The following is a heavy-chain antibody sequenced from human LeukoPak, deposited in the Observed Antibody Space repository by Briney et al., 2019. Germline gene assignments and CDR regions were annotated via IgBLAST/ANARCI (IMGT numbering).Heavy chain of an antibody. CDR1: GFTFSSYA. Sequence: GGSLRLSCAASGFTFSSYAMSWVRQAPGKGLEWVSAISGSGGSTYYADSVKGRFTISRDNAKNSLYLQMNSLRAEDTALYYCARVHQTSGYFDYWGQGTLVTVSS. CDR2: ISGSGGST. V-gene: IGHV3-23*01. J-gene: IGHJ4*02. CDR3: ARVHQTSGYFDY. D-gene: IGHD3-22*01.